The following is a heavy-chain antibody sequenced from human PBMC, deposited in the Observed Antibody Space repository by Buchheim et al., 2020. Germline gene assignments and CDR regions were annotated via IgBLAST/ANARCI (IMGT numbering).Heavy chain of an antibody. V-gene: IGHV3-48*03. J-gene: IGHJ4*02. Sequence: EVQLVESGGGLVQPGGSLRLSCAASGFTFSSYEMNWVRQAPGKGLECLSYISSSGSSKYYADSVKGRFTISRDNPKNSLSLQMNSLRVDDTAVYYCARGGTTFDYWGQGAL. CDR2: ISSSGSSK. CDR3: ARGGTTFDY. CDR1: GFTFSSYE. D-gene: IGHD2/OR15-2a*01.